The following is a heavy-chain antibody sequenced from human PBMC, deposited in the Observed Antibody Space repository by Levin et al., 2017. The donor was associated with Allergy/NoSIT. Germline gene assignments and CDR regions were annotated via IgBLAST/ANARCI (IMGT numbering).Heavy chain of an antibody. CDR1: GFTFSSYW. CDR2: IKEDGSEK. J-gene: IGHJ4*02. CDR3: ARDGQVKGRYFDWLPPYYFDY. V-gene: IGHV3-7*01. Sequence: QTGGSLRLSCAASGFTFSSYWMSWVRQAPGKGLEWVANIKEDGSEKYYVDSVKGRFTISRDNAKNSLYLQMDSLRAEDTAVYYCARDGQVKGRYFDWLPPYYFDYWGQGTLVTVSS. D-gene: IGHD3-9*01.